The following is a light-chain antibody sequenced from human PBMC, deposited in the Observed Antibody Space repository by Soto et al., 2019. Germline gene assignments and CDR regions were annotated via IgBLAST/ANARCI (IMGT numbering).Light chain of an antibody. CDR2: DAS. J-gene: IGKJ1*01. CDR1: QSISSW. V-gene: IGKV1-5*01. CDR3: QQYNSYSPT. Sequence: DIQMTQSPSTLSASVGDRVTITCRASQSISSWLAWYQQKLGRAPRLLIYDASSLESGVPSRFSGSGYGTEFTLTISSLQPDDFATYYCQQYNSYSPTLGQGTKVDIK.